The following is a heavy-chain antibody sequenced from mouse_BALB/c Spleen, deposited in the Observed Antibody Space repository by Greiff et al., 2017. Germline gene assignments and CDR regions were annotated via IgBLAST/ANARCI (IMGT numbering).Heavy chain of an antibody. J-gene: IGHJ2*01. V-gene: IGHV1S126*01. CDR3: ARGVKNYDYDGPPFDY. CDR2: IDPSDSET. D-gene: IGHD2-4*01. Sequence: QVQLQQSGPQLVRPGASVKISCKASGYSFTSYWMHWVKQRPGQGLEWIGMIDPSDSETRLNQKFKDKATLTVDKSSSTAYMQLSSPTSEDSAVYYCARGVKNYDYDGPPFDYWGQGTTLTVSS. CDR1: GYSFTSYW.